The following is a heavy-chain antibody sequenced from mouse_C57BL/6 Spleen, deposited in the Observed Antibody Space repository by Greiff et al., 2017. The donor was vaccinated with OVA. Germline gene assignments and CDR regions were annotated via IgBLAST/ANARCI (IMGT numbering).Heavy chain of an antibody. V-gene: IGHV5-9-1*02. Sequence: DVMLVESGEGLVKPGGSLKLSCAASGFTFSSYAMSWVRQTPEKRLEWVAYISSGGDYIYYADTVKGRFTISRDNARNTLYLQMSSLKSEDTAMYYCTRAAYYYGSSYVSFAYWGQGTLVTVSA. CDR2: ISSGGDYI. CDR1: GFTFSSYA. D-gene: IGHD1-1*01. CDR3: TRAAYYYGSSYVSFAY. J-gene: IGHJ3*01.